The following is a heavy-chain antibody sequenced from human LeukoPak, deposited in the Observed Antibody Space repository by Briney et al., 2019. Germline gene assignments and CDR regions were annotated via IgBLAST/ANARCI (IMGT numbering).Heavy chain of an antibody. CDR3: ARVTQELTLDY. V-gene: IGHV4-30-4*01. CDR2: ICYSGST. J-gene: IGHJ4*02. CDR1: GGSISSGDYY. Sequence: PSETLSLTCTVSGGSISSGDYYWSWIRQPPGKGLEWIGYICYSGSTYYNPSLKSRVTMSVDTSKNQFSLKLSSVTAADTAVYYCARVTQELTLDYWGQGTLVTVSS. D-gene: IGHD1-1*01.